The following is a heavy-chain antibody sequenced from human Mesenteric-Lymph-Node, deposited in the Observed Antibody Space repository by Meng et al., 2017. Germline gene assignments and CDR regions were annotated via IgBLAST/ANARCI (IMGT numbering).Heavy chain of an antibody. V-gene: IGHV4-4*02. D-gene: IGHD4-17*01. J-gene: IGHJ4*02. CDR1: GDSISSDIW. CDR2: VYHRGDT. CDR3: ARHVYGDSYGF. Sequence: EAGPGLVKPSGTLSLTCTVSGDSISSDIWWSWVRQPPGKGLEWIGEVYHRGDTNYNPSLKSRVVISVDRSKNQFSLNLSSVTAADTAVYYCARHVYGDSYGFWGQGTLVTVSS.